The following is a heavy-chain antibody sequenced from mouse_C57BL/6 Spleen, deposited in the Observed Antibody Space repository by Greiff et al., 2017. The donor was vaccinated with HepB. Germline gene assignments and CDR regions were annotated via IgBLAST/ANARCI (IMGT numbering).Heavy chain of an antibody. CDR3: ARPYYGRSPSFDY. Sequence: VKLMESGPELVKPGASVKISCKASGYAFSSSWMNWVKQRPGKGLEWIGRIYPGDGDTNYNGKFKGKATLTADKSSSTAYMQLSILTSEDAAVYCCARPYYGRSPSFDYWGQGTTLTVSS. CDR2: IYPGDGDT. J-gene: IGHJ2*01. CDR1: GYAFSSSW. V-gene: IGHV1-82*01. D-gene: IGHD1-1*01.